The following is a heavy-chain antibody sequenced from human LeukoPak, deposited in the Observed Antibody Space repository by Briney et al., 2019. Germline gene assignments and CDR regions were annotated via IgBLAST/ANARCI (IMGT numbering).Heavy chain of an antibody. CDR2: IYYSGST. Sequence: PSETLSLTCAVYGGSFSGYYWSWIRQPPGKGLEWIGYIYYSGSTNYNPSLKSRVTISVDTSKNQFSLKLSSVTAADTAVYYCARSPMYSSGWYFDYWGQGTLVTVSS. CDR3: ARSPMYSSGWYFDY. J-gene: IGHJ4*02. V-gene: IGHV4-59*08. CDR1: GGSFSGYY. D-gene: IGHD6-19*01.